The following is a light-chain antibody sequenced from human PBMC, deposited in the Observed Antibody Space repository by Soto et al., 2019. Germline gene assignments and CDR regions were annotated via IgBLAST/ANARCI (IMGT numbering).Light chain of an antibody. Sequence: EIVLTQAPGVLSLSPGERGTLSCRASESVNIMYLGWYQQKPGQAPRLLIFHTSLRPTGIPDRFSGSGSGTDFTLTISSLEPEDFAVYYCQQRSNWPPNFGQGTRLEI. CDR2: HTS. CDR3: QQRSNWPPN. V-gene: IGKV3D-20*02. CDR1: ESVNIMY. J-gene: IGKJ5*01.